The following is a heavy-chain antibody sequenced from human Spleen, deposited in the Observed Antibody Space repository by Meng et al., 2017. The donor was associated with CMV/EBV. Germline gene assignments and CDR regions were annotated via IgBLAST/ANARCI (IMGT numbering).Heavy chain of an antibody. Sequence: SVSSNSAAWNWIRQSPSRGLEWLGRTYYRSKWYNDYAVSVKSRITINPDTSKNQFSLQLNSVTPEDTAVYYCARDGGDTVSYNWFDPWGQGTLVTVSS. CDR3: ARDGGDTVSYNWFDP. V-gene: IGHV6-1*01. CDR2: TYYRSKWYN. J-gene: IGHJ5*02. CDR1: SVSSNSAA. D-gene: IGHD3-16*01.